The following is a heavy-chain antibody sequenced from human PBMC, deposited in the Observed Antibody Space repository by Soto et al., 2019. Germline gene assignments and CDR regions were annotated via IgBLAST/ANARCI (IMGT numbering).Heavy chain of an antibody. CDR2: MSSSGGNT. CDR3: ARIRYYWQIGY. CDR1: EFTVSSYD. Sequence: AGSLRLSCAVSEFTVSSYDMGWVRQAPGKGLDWVSAMSSSGGNTCYADPVNGRLTISRYISKNTLYLQMKSLRSDETSVYYYARIRYYWQIGYWGQGTMVTVSS. J-gene: IGHJ4*02. D-gene: IGHD1-20*01. V-gene: IGHV3-23*01.